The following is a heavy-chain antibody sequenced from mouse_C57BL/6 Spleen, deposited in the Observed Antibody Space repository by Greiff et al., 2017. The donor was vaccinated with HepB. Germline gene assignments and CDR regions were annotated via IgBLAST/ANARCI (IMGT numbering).Heavy chain of an antibody. CDR2: IDPETGGT. CDR3: TRKTTVVPFDY. CDR1: GYTFTDYE. D-gene: IGHD1-1*01. Sequence: VKLMESGAELVRPGASVTLSCKASGYTFTDYEMHWVKQTPVHGLEWIGAIDPETGGTAYNQKFKGKAILTADKSSSTAYMELRSLTSEDSSVYYCTRKTTVVPFDYWGQGTTLTVSS. J-gene: IGHJ2*01. V-gene: IGHV1-15*01.